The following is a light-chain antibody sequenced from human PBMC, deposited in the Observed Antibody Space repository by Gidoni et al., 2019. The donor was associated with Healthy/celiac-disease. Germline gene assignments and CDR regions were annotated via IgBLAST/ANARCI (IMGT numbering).Light chain of an antibody. Sequence: EIVLTQSLATLSLSPGERATLSCRASQSVSSYLDWYQQQPGQAPRLLIYDASNRATGIPARFSGSGSGTDFTLTISSLEPEDFAVYYCQQRSNWPKITFGQGTRLEIK. CDR1: QSVSSY. CDR3: QQRSNWPKIT. CDR2: DAS. V-gene: IGKV3-11*01. J-gene: IGKJ5*01.